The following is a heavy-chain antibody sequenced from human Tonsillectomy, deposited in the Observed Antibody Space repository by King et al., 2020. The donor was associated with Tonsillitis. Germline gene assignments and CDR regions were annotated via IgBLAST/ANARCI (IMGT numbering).Heavy chain of an antibody. V-gene: IGHV3-11*05. Sequence: QVQLVESGGGLVKPGGSLRLSCAASGFTFSDYYMSWIRQAPGKGLEWVSYISSSSSYTNYADSVKGRFTISRDNAKNSLYLQMNSLRAEDTAVYYFAGATYKATRGGAYYFDYWGQGTLVTVSS. J-gene: IGHJ4*02. CDR3: AGATYKATRGGAYYFDY. CDR1: GFTFSDYY. CDR2: ISSSSSYT. D-gene: IGHD1-14*01.